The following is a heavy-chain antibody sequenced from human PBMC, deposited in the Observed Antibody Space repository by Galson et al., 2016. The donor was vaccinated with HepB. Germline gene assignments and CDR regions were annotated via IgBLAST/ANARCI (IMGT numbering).Heavy chain of an antibody. D-gene: IGHD2-8*02. J-gene: IGHJ2*01. V-gene: IGHV1-46*01. Sequence: SVKVSCKASGHTFTSYYMHWVRQAPGQGLEWMGIINTSDGYTNYAQNFQGRVTMTRDTSTSTFYMELSSLRSEDTAVYYCALVVYGTDWYFDLWGRGTLVTVSS. CDR1: GHTFTSYY. CDR3: ALVVYGTDWYFDL. CDR2: INTSDGYT.